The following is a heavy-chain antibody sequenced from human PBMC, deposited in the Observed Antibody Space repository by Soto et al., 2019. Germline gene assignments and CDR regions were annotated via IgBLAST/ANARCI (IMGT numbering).Heavy chain of an antibody. V-gene: IGHV1-46*02. CDR3: ARGGHIAVVTASFDN. J-gene: IGHJ4*02. CDR1: GYTFNTYY. CDR2: IHPSGGGT. D-gene: IGHD2-21*02. Sequence: QVQLVQSGAEVRKPGASVKVSCKPSGYTFNTYYLHWLRQAPGQALEWMGVIHPSGGGTTYAQECLGRVTVTRDTSTTTVFMKLSSLRSDDTAVYYCARGGHIAVVTASFDNWGQGTLVNVSS.